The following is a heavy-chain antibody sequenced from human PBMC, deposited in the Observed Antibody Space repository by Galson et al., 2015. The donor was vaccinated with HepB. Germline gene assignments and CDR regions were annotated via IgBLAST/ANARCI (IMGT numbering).Heavy chain of an antibody. CDR2: IIPIFGIA. CDR1: GGTFSSYA. CDR3: ARDQHSSGWYGWFDP. D-gene: IGHD6-19*01. J-gene: IGHJ5*02. V-gene: IGHV1-69*10. Sequence: SVKVSCKASGGTFSSYAISWVRQAPGQGLEWMGGIIPIFGIANYAQKFQGRVTITAGKSTSTAYMELSSLRSEDTAVYYCARDQHSSGWYGWFDPWGQGTLATVSS.